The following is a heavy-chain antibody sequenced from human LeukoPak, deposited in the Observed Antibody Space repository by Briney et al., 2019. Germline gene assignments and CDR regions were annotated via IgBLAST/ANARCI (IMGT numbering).Heavy chain of an antibody. V-gene: IGHV4-4*02. CDR3: AREKGHLMEVDV. CDR2: RYHDGRR. CDR1: GDAIRSDSW. D-gene: IGHD3-3*01. Sequence: TSETLSLTCAVSGDAIRSDSWWIWVRQAPGKGLEWIGERYHDGRRTYNPSLKRRVSISLDESENQFSLELTSVTAADTAVYFCAREKGHLMEVDVWGQGTTVTVSS. J-gene: IGHJ6*02.